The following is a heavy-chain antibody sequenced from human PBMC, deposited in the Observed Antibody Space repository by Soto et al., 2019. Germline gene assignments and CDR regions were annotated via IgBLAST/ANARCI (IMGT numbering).Heavy chain of an antibody. CDR1: GLTFSNND. J-gene: IGHJ4*02. CDR2: SGRVGDT. D-gene: IGHD2-21*02. CDR3: VRTLRSGGHCPGIGFDS. V-gene: IGHV3-13*01. Sequence: GGSLRLSCAAAGLTFSNNDMHWVRQGPGKGLEWVSGSGRVGDTYYAASVKGRFTVSKEDAKNSLYLQMNSLRAGDTAVYYCVRTLRSGGHCPGIGFDSWGQGTLVTVYS.